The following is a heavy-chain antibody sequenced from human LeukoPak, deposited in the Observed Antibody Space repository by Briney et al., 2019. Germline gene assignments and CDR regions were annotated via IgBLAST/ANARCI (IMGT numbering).Heavy chain of an antibody. J-gene: IGHJ4*02. Sequence: SVKVSCKASGGTFSSYAISCVRQAPGQGLEWMGGIIPIFGTANYAQKFQGRVTITADESTSTAYMELSSLRSEDTAVYYCARDFGYSSSTYFDYWGQGTLVTVSS. V-gene: IGHV1-69*01. CDR1: GGTFSSYA. D-gene: IGHD6-6*01. CDR3: ARDFGYSSSTYFDY. CDR2: IIPIFGTA.